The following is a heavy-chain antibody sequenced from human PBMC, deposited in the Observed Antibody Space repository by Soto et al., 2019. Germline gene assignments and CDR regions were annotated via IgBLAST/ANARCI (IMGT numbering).Heavy chain of an antibody. CDR2: IIPIFGTA. Sequence: ASVKVSCKASGGTFSSYASSWVRQAPGQGLEWMGGIIPIFGTANYAQKFQGRVTITADESTSTAYMELSSLRSEDTAVYYCASPRKPTDGSGSYYKYNWFDPWGQGTLVTSPQ. CDR3: ASPRKPTDGSGSYYKYNWFDP. J-gene: IGHJ5*02. D-gene: IGHD3-10*01. V-gene: IGHV1-69*13. CDR1: GGTFSSYA.